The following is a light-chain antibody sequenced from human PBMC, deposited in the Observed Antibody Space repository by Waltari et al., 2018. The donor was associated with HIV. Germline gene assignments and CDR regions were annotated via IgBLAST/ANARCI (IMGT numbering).Light chain of an antibody. J-gene: IGLJ2*01. V-gene: IGLV2-14*01. CDR3: SSYTSSSTLVV. CDR1: SSDVCGYNY. Sequence: QSALTQPASVSGSPGPSITISCTGTSSDVCGYNYVSWYQQHPGKAPKLMIYEVSHRPSWVSNRCSGSKSGTTASLTISGLQAEDEADYYCSSYTSSSTLVVFGGGTKLTVL. CDR2: EVS.